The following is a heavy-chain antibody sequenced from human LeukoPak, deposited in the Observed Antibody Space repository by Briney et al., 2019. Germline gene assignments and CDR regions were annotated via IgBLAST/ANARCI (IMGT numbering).Heavy chain of an antibody. CDR2: ISSSRSYI. Sequence: GGSLRLSCAASGFTFSTYSMNWVRQAPGKGREWVSSISSSRSYIYYADSVKGRFTISRDNAKNSLYLQMNSLRAEDTAVYYCARDQTDYETLTGYLFFDYWGQGTLVTVSS. CDR1: GFTFSTYS. D-gene: IGHD3-9*01. V-gene: IGHV3-21*01. CDR3: ARDQTDYETLTGYLFFDY. J-gene: IGHJ4*02.